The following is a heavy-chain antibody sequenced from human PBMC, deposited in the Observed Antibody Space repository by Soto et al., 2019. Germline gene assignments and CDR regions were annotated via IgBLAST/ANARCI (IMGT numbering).Heavy chain of an antibody. D-gene: IGHD6-19*01. J-gene: IGHJ4*02. CDR1: GGSISSYY. Sequence: SETLSLTCTVSGGSISSYYWSWIRQPPGKGLEWIGYIYYSGSTNYNPSLKSRVTISVDTSKNQFSLKLSSVTAADTAVYYCARSMEYSSGWYFDYWGQGTLVTVSS. CDR3: ARSMEYSSGWYFDY. CDR2: IYYSGST. V-gene: IGHV4-59*08.